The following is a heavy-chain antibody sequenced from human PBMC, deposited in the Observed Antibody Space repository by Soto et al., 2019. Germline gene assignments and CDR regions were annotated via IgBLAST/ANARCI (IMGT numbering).Heavy chain of an antibody. Sequence: PSETLSLTCTVPGGSISSYYWSWIRQPPGKGLEWIGYIYYSGSTNYNPSLKSRVTISVDTSKNQFSLKLSSVTAADTAVYYCARGPIGGSYEVVGVDYWGQGTLVTVSS. V-gene: IGHV4-59*01. CDR2: IYYSGST. CDR1: GGSISSYY. CDR3: ARGPIGGSYEVVGVDY. J-gene: IGHJ4*02. D-gene: IGHD1-26*01.